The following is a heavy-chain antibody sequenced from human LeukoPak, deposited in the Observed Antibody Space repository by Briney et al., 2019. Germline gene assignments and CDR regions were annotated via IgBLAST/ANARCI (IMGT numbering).Heavy chain of an antibody. D-gene: IGHD6-19*01. J-gene: IGHJ6*02. Sequence: GGSLRLSCAASGFTFSSYSMNWVRQAPGKGLEWVSSISSSSSYIYYADSVKGRFTISRDNAKNSLYLQMNSLRAEDTAVYYCARDPDFSTSGWYNYYGMDVWGQGTTVTVSS. CDR3: ARDPDFSTSGWYNYYGMDV. V-gene: IGHV3-21*01. CDR1: GFTFSSYS. CDR2: ISSSSSYI.